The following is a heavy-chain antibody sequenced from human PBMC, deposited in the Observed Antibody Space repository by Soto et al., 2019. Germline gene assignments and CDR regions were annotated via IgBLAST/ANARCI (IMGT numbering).Heavy chain of an antibody. CDR3: ARSPMAPDPVDP. D-gene: IGHD3-10*01. CDR2: ISIYNGNT. CDR1: GYPFSSHG. V-gene: IGHV1-18*04. J-gene: IGHJ5*02. Sequence: QVQLVQSGAEVKMPGASVKVSCKASGYPFSSHGFTWVRQSPGQGLEWMGWISIYNGNTHYAQKFQRRLTLTTDESTSTAYLELTCPTSDDTAVYYCARSPMAPDPVDPWGQGTLVTVSS.